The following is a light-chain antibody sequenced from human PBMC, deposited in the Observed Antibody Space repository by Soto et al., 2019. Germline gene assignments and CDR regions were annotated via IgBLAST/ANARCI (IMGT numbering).Light chain of an antibody. CDR2: DAY. V-gene: IGKV3-11*01. CDR1: QSFRGL. J-gene: IGKJ5*01. Sequence: VCTQSPVTLNLYPGEIATLSCRSSQSFRGLLAWYQQNPGQAPRLLIYDAYNRATGIPPRFSGSGSGTDFTLTISSLEPEDSAVYYCQQRHMWPITFGQGTRLEI. CDR3: QQRHMWPIT.